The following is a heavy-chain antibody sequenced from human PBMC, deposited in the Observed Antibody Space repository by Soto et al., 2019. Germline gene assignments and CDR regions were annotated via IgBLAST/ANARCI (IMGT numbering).Heavy chain of an antibody. J-gene: IGHJ5*02. Sequence: ASVKVSCKASGYTFTSYGISWVRQAPGQGLEWMGWISAYNGNTNYAQKLQGRVTMTTDTSTSTAYMELRSLRSDDTAVYYCARAPYCGGDCPHKWFDPWGQGTLVTVSS. CDR1: GYTFTSYG. CDR3: ARAPYCGGDCPHKWFDP. CDR2: ISAYNGNT. D-gene: IGHD2-21*02. V-gene: IGHV1-18*01.